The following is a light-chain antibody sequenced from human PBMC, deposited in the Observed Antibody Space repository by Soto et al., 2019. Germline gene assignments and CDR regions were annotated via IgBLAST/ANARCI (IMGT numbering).Light chain of an antibody. Sequence: EIAMTQSPATLSVSPGERATLSCRASQSVSTNLAWYQQKPGQAPRLLIYGASTRATGIPARFSGSASGTEFTLTISSLQSEDFAIYYCQQYNNWPPWTFGQGTRLEI. CDR3: QQYNNWPPWT. J-gene: IGKJ5*01. CDR2: GAS. V-gene: IGKV3-15*01. CDR1: QSVSTN.